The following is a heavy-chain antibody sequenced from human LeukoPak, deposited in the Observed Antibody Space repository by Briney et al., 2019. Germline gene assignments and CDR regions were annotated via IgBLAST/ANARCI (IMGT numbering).Heavy chain of an antibody. CDR2: ISAYNGNT. CDR3: ARVFYYDSSGYYGEFDY. Sequence: GASVTVSYKASGYTFTSYGISWVRQAPGQGLEWMGWISAYNGNTNYAQKLQGRVTMTTDTSTSTAYMELRSLRSDDTAVYYCARVFYYDSSGYYGEFDYWGQGTLVTVSS. D-gene: IGHD3-22*01. J-gene: IGHJ4*02. CDR1: GYTFTSYG. V-gene: IGHV1-18*01.